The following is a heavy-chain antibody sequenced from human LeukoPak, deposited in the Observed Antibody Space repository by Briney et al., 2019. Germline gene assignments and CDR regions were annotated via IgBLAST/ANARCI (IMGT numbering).Heavy chain of an antibody. J-gene: IGHJ4*02. CDR2: ISPYNGNT. D-gene: IGHD1-1*01. CDR1: GYIFSKFA. Sequence: GASVKVSCKASGYIFSKFATTWVRQAPGQGLEWVGWISPYNGNTNYSPNLQGRVTLTTDTSTSTAYMELRSLRSDDTAVYYCARRKGSDVPGNDYWGQGTLVIVSS. CDR3: ARRKGSDVPGNDY. V-gene: IGHV1-18*01.